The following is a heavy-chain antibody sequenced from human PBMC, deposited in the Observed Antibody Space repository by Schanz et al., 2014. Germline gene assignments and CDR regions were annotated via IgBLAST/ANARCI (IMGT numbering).Heavy chain of an antibody. Sequence: VQMVESGGGVVQPGRSLRLSCAASGFAFSVYAMSWVRQAPGKGLEWVSAISGSGGSTYYADSVKGRFTISRDNAKNSLYLQMNSLRAEDTAVYYCARDRGYCSGGSCLTFDYCGQGTLVTVSS. D-gene: IGHD2-15*01. CDR2: ISGSGGST. CDR1: GFAFSVYA. J-gene: IGHJ4*02. CDR3: ARDRGYCSGGSCLTFDY. V-gene: IGHV3-23*04.